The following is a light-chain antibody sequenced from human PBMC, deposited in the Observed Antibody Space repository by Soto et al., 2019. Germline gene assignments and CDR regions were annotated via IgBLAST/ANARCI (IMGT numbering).Light chain of an antibody. V-gene: IGKV3-20*01. J-gene: IGKJ1*01. CDR1: QSVSSNY. CDR3: QQYGSSPST. CDR2: GAS. Sequence: EIVLTQSPGTLSLSPGERATLSCRASQSVSSNYITWYQQKPGQAPRRLIFGASSRATGIPDRFSGSGSGTDVTLTISRLEPEDFAVYYCQQYGSSPSTFGQGTKVEIK.